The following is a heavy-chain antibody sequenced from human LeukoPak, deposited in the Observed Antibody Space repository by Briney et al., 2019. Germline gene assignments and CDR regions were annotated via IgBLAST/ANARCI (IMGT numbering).Heavy chain of an antibody. CDR2: ISYDGSNK. CDR3: ARAGRPRYSSSWRIYYFDY. Sequence: GGSLRLSCAASGFSFSNSWMTWVRQAPGKGLEWVAVISYDGSNKYYADSVKGRFTISRDNSKNTLYLQMNSLRAEDTAVYYCARAGRPRYSSSWRIYYFDYWGQGTLVTVSS. J-gene: IGHJ4*02. D-gene: IGHD6-13*01. V-gene: IGHV3-30-3*01. CDR1: GFSFSNSW.